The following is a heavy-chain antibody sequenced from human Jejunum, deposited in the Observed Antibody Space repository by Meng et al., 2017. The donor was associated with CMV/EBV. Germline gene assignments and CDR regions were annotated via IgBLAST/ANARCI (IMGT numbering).Heavy chain of an antibody. CDR3: VIVRNYNYDSSGHFLDH. J-gene: IGHJ5*02. CDR1: FSTYN. CDR2: IKNDGSEQ. Sequence: FSTYNMNWVRQAPGKGLEWVADIKNDGSEQNYVDSVKGRFTISRDNVRNSLYLQMHSLRVEDTAVYYCVIVRNYNYDSSGHFLDHWGQGTLVTVSS. D-gene: IGHD3-22*01. V-gene: IGHV3-7*01.